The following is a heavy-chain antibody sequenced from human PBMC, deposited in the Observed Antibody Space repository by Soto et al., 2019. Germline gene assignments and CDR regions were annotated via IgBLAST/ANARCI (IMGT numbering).Heavy chain of an antibody. CDR3: ARVRLTLIVVPFGVL. J-gene: IGHJ4*02. CDR2: INTYDGNT. CDR1: GYTFTSYG. Sequence: QVQLVQSGAEVKKPGASVKVSCKASGYTFTSYGIAWVRQAPGQGLEWMGWINTYDGNTKYAQEFQGRVNMTTDTSTSTDYMELRSMRSDDTAVYYCARVRLTLIVVPFGVLWGQGTLVTVSS. V-gene: IGHV1-18*04. D-gene: IGHD3-22*01.